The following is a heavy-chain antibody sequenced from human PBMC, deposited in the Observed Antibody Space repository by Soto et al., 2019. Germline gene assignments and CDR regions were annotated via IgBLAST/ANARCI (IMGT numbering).Heavy chain of an antibody. CDR3: AGRTCLTSVEIFSGGLSGYNWVDP. CDR2: IVYNGNS. V-gene: IGHV4-39*01. Sequence: QLQLQESGPGLVKPSETLSLTCTVSGGSISNPIYYWAWIRQPPGKGLGWIGSIVYNGNSYYNPSLKSRVPVSVDTSQNQFSLKLFSVTAADTAVYYCAGRTCLTSVEIFSGGLSGYNWVDPEGGGTLVTVST. J-gene: IGHJ5*01. CDR1: GGSISNPIYY. D-gene: IGHD3-3*01.